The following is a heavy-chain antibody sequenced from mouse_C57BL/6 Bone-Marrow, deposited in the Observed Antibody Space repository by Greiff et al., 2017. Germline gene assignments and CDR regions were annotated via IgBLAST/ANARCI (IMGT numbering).Heavy chain of an antibody. CDR1: GFTLSSYG. V-gene: IGHV5-6*02. D-gene: IGHD1-1*01. CDR3: EGDYDRAY. CDR2: ISSGGSYT. Sequence: KLMESGGDLVKSGGSLKLSCAASGFTLSSYGMSWVRQTPVKWLVWVATISSGGSYTYYPDSVKGRFTISRDNAKNTLYLQMSSLMSEDTAMYYCEGDYDRAYWGEGTLVSVSA. J-gene: IGHJ3*01.